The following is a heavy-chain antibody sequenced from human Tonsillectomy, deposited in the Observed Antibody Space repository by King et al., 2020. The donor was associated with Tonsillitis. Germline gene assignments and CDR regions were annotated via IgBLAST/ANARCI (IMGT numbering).Heavy chain of an antibody. V-gene: IGHV4-34*01. J-gene: IGHJ5*02. CDR3: ARDDFDP. CDR1: GGSFSAYY. D-gene: IGHD3-16*01. Sequence: VQLQQWGAGLLKPSETLSLTCAVYGGSFSAYYWNWIRQPPGKGLEWIGEINHSGSTNYNPSLKSRVTISVDTSKNQFSLNLNSVTAADTAVYYCARDDFDPWGQGTLVTVSS. CDR2: INHSGST.